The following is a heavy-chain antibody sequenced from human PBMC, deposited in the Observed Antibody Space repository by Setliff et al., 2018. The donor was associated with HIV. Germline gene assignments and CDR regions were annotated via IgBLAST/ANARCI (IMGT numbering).Heavy chain of an antibody. CDR3: VRLRFQGTTRPLDFDY. Sequence: SGPTLVNPTETLTLTCAFSGFSLATDGVSLGWIRQPPGEGPEWLALIYWDGDTRYKPSRKGRLTVTKATTNNHVVLMMSHMDPADTATYYCVRLRFQGTTRPLDFDYWGQGTLVTVSS. D-gene: IGHD1-7*01. CDR1: GFSLATDGVS. V-gene: IGHV2-5*02. J-gene: IGHJ4*02. CDR2: IYWDGDT.